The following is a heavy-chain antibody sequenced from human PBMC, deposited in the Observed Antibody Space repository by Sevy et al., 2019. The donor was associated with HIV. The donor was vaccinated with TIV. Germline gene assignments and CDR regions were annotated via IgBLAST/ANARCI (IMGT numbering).Heavy chain of an antibody. D-gene: IGHD3-3*01. Sequence: GGSLRLSCAASGFTFSSYAMHWVRQAPGKGLEWVAVISYDGSNKYYADSVKGRFTISRDNSKNTLYLQMNSLRAEDTAVYYCARDRGFLEWSWMFDPWGQGTLVTVSS. CDR1: GFTFSSYA. CDR3: ARDRGFLEWSWMFDP. V-gene: IGHV3-30*04. J-gene: IGHJ5*02. CDR2: ISYDGSNK.